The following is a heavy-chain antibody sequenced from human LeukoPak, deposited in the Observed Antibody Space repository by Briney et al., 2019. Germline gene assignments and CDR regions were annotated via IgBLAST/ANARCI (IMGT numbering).Heavy chain of an antibody. J-gene: IGHJ4*02. CDR1: GYTFSSYG. D-gene: IGHD3-22*01. Sequence: ASVKVSCKASGYTFSSYGISWVRQAPGQGLEWMGWISAYNGNTNYAQKLQGRVTMTTDTSTSTAYMELRSLRSDDTAVYYCARTLYYYDSSGPGAFDYWGQGTLVTVSS. V-gene: IGHV1-18*01. CDR3: ARTLYYYDSSGPGAFDY. CDR2: ISAYNGNT.